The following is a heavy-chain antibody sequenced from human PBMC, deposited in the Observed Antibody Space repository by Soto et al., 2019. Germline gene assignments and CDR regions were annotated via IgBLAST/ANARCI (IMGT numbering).Heavy chain of an antibody. V-gene: IGHV4-61*01. CDR3: ARGADIVVVPAAIRADYYYGMDV. D-gene: IGHD2-2*02. Sequence: PSETLSLTCTVSGGSVSSGSYSWGWIRQPAGKGLEWIGYIYYSGSTNYNPSLKSRVTISVDTSKSQFSLKLSSVTAADTAVYYCARGADIVVVPAAIRADYYYGMDVWGQGTTVTVSS. CDR1: GGSVSSGSYS. CDR2: IYYSGST. J-gene: IGHJ6*02.